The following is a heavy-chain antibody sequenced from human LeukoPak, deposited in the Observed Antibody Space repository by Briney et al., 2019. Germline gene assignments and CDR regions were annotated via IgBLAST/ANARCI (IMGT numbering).Heavy chain of an antibody. D-gene: IGHD6-6*01. CDR3: ARANESSSTPYYFDY. CDR2: IYYSGST. CDR1: GGSISSGGYY. J-gene: IGHJ4*02. V-gene: IGHV4-31*03. Sequence: SETLSLTCTVSGGSISSGGYYWSWIRQHPGKGLEWIGYIYYSGSTYYNPSLKSRVTISVDTSKNQFSLKLSSVTAADTAVYYCARANESSSTPYYFDYWGQGTLVTVSS.